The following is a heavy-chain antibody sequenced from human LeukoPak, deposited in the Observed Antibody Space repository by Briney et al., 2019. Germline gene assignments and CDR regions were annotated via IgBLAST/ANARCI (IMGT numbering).Heavy chain of an antibody. CDR2: IIPIFGTA. CDR3: ARGVGGATIYYFDY. V-gene: IGHV1-69*13. D-gene: IGHD1-26*01. CDR1: GGTFSSYA. Sequence: ASVKVSCKASGGTFSSYAISWVRQAPGQGLEWMGGIIPIFGTANYAQKFQGRVTIAADESTSTAYMELSSLRSEDTAVYYCARGVGGATIYYFDYWGQGTLVTVSS. J-gene: IGHJ4*02.